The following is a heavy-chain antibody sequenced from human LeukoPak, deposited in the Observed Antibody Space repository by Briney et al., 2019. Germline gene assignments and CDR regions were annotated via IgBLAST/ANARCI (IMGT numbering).Heavy chain of an antibody. Sequence: GGSLRLSCAASGFTFSSYAMHWVRQAPGKGLEWVAVISYDGSDKYYADSVKGRFTISRDNSKNTLYLQMNSLRAEDTAVYYCARGTPSSSGWLYYGMDVWGQGTTVTVSS. CDR1: GFTFSSYA. V-gene: IGHV3-30-3*01. CDR3: ARGTPSSSGWLYYGMDV. J-gene: IGHJ6*02. CDR2: ISYDGSDK. D-gene: IGHD6-19*01.